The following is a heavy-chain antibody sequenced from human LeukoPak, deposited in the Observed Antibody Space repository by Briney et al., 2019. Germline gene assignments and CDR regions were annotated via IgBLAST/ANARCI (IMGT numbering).Heavy chain of an antibody. Sequence: SETLSLTCTVSGGSLSSSSYYWGWIRQSPGKGLEWIGSIYFTGSTYYNPSLKSRFTISIDASKNQFSLKLSSVTAADTAVYYCARHEPDTGTTDSGFDYWGQGTLVTVSS. D-gene: IGHD1-7*01. CDR3: ARHEPDTGTTDSGFDY. V-gene: IGHV4-39*01. CDR2: IYFTGST. J-gene: IGHJ4*02. CDR1: GGSLSSSSYY.